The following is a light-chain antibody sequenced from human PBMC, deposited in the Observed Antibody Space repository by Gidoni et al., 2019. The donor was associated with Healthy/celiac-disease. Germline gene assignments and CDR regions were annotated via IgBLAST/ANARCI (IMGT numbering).Light chain of an antibody. J-gene: IGKJ4*01. V-gene: IGKV1-12*01. CDR1: QGISNR. CDR3: QQTSNFALP. CDR2: DAS. Sequence: DIQMTQSPSSVSESVGDRVSITCRASQGISNRLAWYQQKPGQAPKLLVSDASSLQSGVPSRFSGSGSGTDFTLTISSLQPEDFATYYCQQTSNFALPFXGXTKVEIK.